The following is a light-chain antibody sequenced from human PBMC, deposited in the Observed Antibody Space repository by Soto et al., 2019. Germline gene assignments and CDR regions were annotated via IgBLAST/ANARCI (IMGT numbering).Light chain of an antibody. J-gene: IGKJ1*01. CDR3: QQFKDYVWT. CDR2: AAS. Sequence: DIQMTQSPSSLSASVRDRLTITCRASQTISNYLNWYQQKPGKAPKLLIYAASSLQSGVPSMFSGSGSGTEFTLIISNLQPDDFATYYCQQFKDYVWTFGQGTKVDIK. CDR1: QTISNY. V-gene: IGKV1-39*01.